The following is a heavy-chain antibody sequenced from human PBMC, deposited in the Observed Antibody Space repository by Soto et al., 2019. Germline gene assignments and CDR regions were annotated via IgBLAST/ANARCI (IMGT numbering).Heavy chain of an antibody. V-gene: IGHV1-8*01. D-gene: IGHD2-15*01. Sequence: GASVKVSCKASGYTFTSYDINWVRQATGQGLEWMGWMNPNSGNTGYAQKFQGRVTMTRNTSISTAYMELSSLRSEDTAVYYCATLGGSSTTFDPWGQGTLVTAPQ. J-gene: IGHJ5*02. CDR3: ATLGGSSTTFDP. CDR1: GYTFTSYD. CDR2: MNPNSGNT.